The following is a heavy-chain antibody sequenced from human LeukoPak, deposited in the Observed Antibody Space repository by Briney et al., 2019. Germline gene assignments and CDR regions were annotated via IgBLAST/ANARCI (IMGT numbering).Heavy chain of an antibody. Sequence: PGGSLRLSCEASGFTFTTYWIHWVRQGPGKGLVWVSRIKYDGSTSNYADSVKGRFTISRDNAKNTVYLQMNSLRVEDTAVYYCASSKDYCSSTSCSPFDYWGQGTLVTVSS. CDR2: IKYDGSTS. V-gene: IGHV3-74*01. CDR1: GFTFTTYW. D-gene: IGHD2-2*01. J-gene: IGHJ4*02. CDR3: ASSKDYCSSTSCSPFDY.